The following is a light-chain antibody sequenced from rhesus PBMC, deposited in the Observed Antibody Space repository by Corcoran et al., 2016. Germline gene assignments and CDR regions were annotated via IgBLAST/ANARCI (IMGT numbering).Light chain of an antibody. CDR2: SAS. V-gene: IGKV1-18*01. J-gene: IGKJ1*01. CDR3: QQHYKNPRT. Sequence: DIQMTQSPSSLSASVGDRVTITCQASQDISKWLAWYQQKQGKAPKLLIYSASSLQSGGPSRFRGSGSGTEFTLTITSLQPEDFATYYCQQHYKNPRTFGPGTKVEIK. CDR1: QDISKW.